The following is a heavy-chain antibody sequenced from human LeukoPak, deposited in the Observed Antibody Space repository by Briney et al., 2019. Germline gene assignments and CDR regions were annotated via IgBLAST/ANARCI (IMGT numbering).Heavy chain of an antibody. CDR2: ISAYNGNT. D-gene: IGHD1-26*01. CDR1: GYTFTSYG. Sequence: GASVKVSCKASGYTFTSYGISWVRQAPGQGLEWMGWISAYNGNTNYAQKLQGRVTMTTDTSTSTAYMELRSLRSDDTAVYYCARVRRGSYGVYYFGYWGQGTLVTVSS. J-gene: IGHJ4*02. V-gene: IGHV1-18*01. CDR3: ARVRRGSYGVYYFGY.